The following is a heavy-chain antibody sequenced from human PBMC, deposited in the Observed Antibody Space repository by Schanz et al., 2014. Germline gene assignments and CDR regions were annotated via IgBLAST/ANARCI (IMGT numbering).Heavy chain of an antibody. D-gene: IGHD5-12*01. J-gene: IGHJ4*02. V-gene: IGHV3-23*04. Sequence: EVQLVESGGGLVQPGGSLRLSCAASGFNFSSYSMNWVRQAPGKGLEWVSGITGASDHIDYAESVKGRFTVSRDNSKNTLYLQLNSLRAEDTAVYYCARDFHGYGPHLDYWGQGSLVTVSS. CDR2: ITGASDHI. CDR3: ARDFHGYGPHLDY. CDR1: GFNFSSYS.